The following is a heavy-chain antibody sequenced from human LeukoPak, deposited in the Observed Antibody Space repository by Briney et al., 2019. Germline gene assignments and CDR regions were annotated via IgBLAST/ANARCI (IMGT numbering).Heavy chain of an antibody. CDR3: AREGNLKAASH. CDR1: GGSFSGYY. Sequence: SETLSLTCAVYGGSFSGYYWSWIRQPPGKGLEWIGEINHNGSTNYNPSLKSRVTISVETSKNQFSLKLSSVTAADTAVYYCAREGNLKAASHWGQGTLVTVSS. CDR2: INHNGST. V-gene: IGHV4-34*01. J-gene: IGHJ4*02. D-gene: IGHD4-23*01.